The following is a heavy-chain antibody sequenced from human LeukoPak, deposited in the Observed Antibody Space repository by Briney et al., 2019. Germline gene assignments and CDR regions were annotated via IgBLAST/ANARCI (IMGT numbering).Heavy chain of an antibody. D-gene: IGHD6-25*01. CDR1: GGSISPYY. CDR3: ARAETLAAIYFDF. J-gene: IGHJ4*02. CDR2: IFHSGIT. V-gene: IGHV4-59*01. Sequence: SSETLSLTCSVSGGSISPYYWSWFRQPPGKGLEWFGYIFHSGITTYNPSLKSRVTISLDSSKNQFFLRLSSVAAADTAMYYCARAETLAAIYFDFWGQGSLVTVSS.